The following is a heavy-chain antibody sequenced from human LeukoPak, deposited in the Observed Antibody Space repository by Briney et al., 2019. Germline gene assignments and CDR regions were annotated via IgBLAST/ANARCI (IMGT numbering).Heavy chain of an antibody. Sequence: ASVKVSCKASGYTFTGYYMHWVRQAPGQGLEWMGWISAYNGNTNYAQKLQGRVTMTTDTSTSTAYMELRSLRSDDTAVYYCARIGGDYGDYYWGQETLVTVSS. D-gene: IGHD4-17*01. J-gene: IGHJ4*02. CDR2: ISAYNGNT. CDR1: GYTFTGYY. V-gene: IGHV1-18*04. CDR3: ARIGGDYGDYY.